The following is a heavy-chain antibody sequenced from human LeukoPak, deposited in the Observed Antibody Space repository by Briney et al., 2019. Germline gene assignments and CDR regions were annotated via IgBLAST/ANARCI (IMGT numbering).Heavy chain of an antibody. Sequence: GGSLRLSCAASGFTFSSYAMIWVRHAPGKGLEWVSAISGSGGSTYYADSVKGRFTISRDNSKNTLYLQMNSLRAEGTAVYYCATSRFYLESWGQGTLVTVSS. CDR3: ATSRFYLES. CDR1: GFTFSSYA. J-gene: IGHJ4*02. CDR2: ISGSGGST. V-gene: IGHV3-23*01.